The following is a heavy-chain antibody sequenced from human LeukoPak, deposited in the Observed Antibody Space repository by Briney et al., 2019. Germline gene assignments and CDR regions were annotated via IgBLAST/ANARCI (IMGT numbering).Heavy chain of an antibody. CDR1: GFTFSSYG. J-gene: IGHJ6*02. CDR3: AKDLYDILTSPRPYYYYYYGMDV. CDR2: ISYDVSNK. D-gene: IGHD3-9*01. V-gene: IGHV3-30*18. Sequence: PGGSLRLSCAASGFTFSSYGMHWVRQAPGKGLEWVAVISYDVSNKYYADSVKGRFTISRDNSKNTLYLQMNSLRAEDTAVYYCAKDLYDILTSPRPYYYYYYGMDVWGQGTTVTVSS.